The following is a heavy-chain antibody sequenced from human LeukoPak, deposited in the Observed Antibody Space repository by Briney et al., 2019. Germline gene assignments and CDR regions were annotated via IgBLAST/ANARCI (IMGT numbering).Heavy chain of an antibody. CDR1: GFTFTTHW. CDR2: IKQDGSDK. CDR3: ARMLGLEGYFDY. J-gene: IGHJ4*02. D-gene: IGHD3-10*02. V-gene: IGHV3-7*01. Sequence: GGSLRLSCAASGFTFTTHWMSWVRQAPGKGLEWVANIKQDGSDKYYVESVKGRFTISRDNAKNSLYLQMNSLRAEDTAVYYCARMLGLEGYFDYWGQGTLVTVSS.